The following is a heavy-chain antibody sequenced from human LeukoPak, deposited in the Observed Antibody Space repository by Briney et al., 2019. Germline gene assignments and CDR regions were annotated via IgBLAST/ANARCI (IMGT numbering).Heavy chain of an antibody. CDR2: INPSGGST. D-gene: IGHD1-26*01. V-gene: IGHV1-46*01. J-gene: IGHJ4*02. CDR1: GYTFTSYY. Sequence: GASVKVSCKASGYTFTSYYMHWVRQAPGQGLEWMGIINPSGGSTSYAQKFQGRVTMTRDMSTSTVYMELSSLRSEDTAVYYCARDPSGSSDGARFDYWGQGTLVTVSS. CDR3: ARDPSGSSDGARFDY.